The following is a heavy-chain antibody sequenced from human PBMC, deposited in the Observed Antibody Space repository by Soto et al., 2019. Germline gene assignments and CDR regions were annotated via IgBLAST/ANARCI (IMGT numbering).Heavy chain of an antibody. J-gene: IGHJ4*02. D-gene: IGHD5-12*01. Sequence: ESGGGVVQPGRSLRLSCAASGFTFSSYGMHWVRQAPGKGLEWVAVIWYDGSNKYYADSVKGRFTISRDNSKNTLYLQMNSLRAEDTAVYYCARDSGYDNYFDYWGQGTLVTVSS. V-gene: IGHV3-33*01. CDR3: ARDSGYDNYFDY. CDR2: IWYDGSNK. CDR1: GFTFSSYG.